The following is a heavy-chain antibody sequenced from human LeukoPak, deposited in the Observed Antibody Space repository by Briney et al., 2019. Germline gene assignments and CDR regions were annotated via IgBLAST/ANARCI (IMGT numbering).Heavy chain of an antibody. CDR1: GGSISSSGYY. CDR2: IYYSGST. J-gene: IGHJ6*03. Sequence: SETLSLTCSVSGGSISSSGYYWNWNRQPPGKGLEWVVSIYYSGSTYYNSSLKSRVTISEDTSKTRFSLMLTSVTAADTAVYYCARQVSDYFYYYIDVWGEGTTVIVSS. CDR3: ARQVSDYFYYYIDV. V-gene: IGHV4-39*01.